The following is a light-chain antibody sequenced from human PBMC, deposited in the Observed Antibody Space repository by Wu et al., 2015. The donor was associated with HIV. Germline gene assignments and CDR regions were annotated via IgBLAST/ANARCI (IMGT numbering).Light chain of an antibody. J-gene: IGKJ1*01. CDR2: GAS. CDR3: QQYDNWPPWT. V-gene: IGKV3-15*01. Sequence: EIVLTQSPGTLSLFPGERATLSCRASQSISSNLAWYQQKPGQAPRLLIYGASTRATDIPVRSSGSGSGTEFTLTISSLQSEDFAVYFCQQYDNWPPWTFGQGTKVEIK. CDR1: QSISSN.